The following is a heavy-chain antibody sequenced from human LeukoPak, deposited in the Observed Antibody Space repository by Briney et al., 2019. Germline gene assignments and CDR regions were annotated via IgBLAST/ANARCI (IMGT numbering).Heavy chain of an antibody. CDR2: ISSSSSYI. J-gene: IGHJ3*02. CDR1: GFTFSSYN. V-gene: IGHV3-21*01. Sequence: GGSLRLSCAASGFTFSSYNMNWVRQAPGKGLEWVSSISSSSSYIYYADSVKGRFTISRDNSKNTLYLQMNSLRAEDTAVYYCARDILYYYDSSGYQDIWGQGTMVTVSS. CDR3: ARDILYYYDSSGYQDI. D-gene: IGHD3-22*01.